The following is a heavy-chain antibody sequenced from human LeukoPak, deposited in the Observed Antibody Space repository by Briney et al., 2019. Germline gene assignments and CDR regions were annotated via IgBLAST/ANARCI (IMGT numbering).Heavy chain of an antibody. D-gene: IGHD3-22*01. CDR2: FDPEDGET. J-gene: IGHJ3*02. CDR1: GYTLTELS. CDR3: ARDHYYDSSGSNAFDI. V-gene: IGHV1-24*01. Sequence: ASVKVSCKVSGYTLTELSMHWVRQAPGKGLEWMGGFDPEDGETIYAQKFQGRVTMTEDTSTDTAYMELRSLRSDDTAVYYCARDHYYDSSGSNAFDIWGQGTMVTVSS.